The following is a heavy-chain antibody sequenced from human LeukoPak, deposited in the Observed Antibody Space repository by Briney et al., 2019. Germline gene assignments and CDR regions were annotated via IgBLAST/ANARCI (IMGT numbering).Heavy chain of an antibody. D-gene: IGHD6-13*01. V-gene: IGHV3-30*02. CDR1: GFTFSSYG. J-gene: IGHJ4*02. CDR2: IRYDGSKI. Sequence: GGSLRLSCAASGFTFSSYGMHWVRQAPGKGLEWVAFIRYDGSKIYYADSVKGRFTISRDNSKNTVYLQMNSLRAEDTAVCYCARGEVPSTSWYTIDYWGQGTLVTVSS. CDR3: ARGEVPSTSWYTIDY.